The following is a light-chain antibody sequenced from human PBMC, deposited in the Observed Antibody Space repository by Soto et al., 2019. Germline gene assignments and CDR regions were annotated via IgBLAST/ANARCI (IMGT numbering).Light chain of an antibody. CDR3: QHYNSYSEA. CDR1: QTISSW. Sequence: LHMTQSPSTPCGSGGDRVTITCRASQTISSWLDWYQKKPGKAPKLLIYKASTLKSGVPSRFSGSGSGTEFTLTISSLQPDDFATYYCQHYNSYSEAFGQGTKV. V-gene: IGKV1-5*03. J-gene: IGKJ1*01. CDR2: KAS.